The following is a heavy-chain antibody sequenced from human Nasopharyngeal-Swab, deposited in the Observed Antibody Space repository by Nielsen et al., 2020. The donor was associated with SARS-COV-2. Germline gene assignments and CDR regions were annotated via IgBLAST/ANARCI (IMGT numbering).Heavy chain of an antibody. CDR3: AKDYIRRGSN. CDR2: ISGGTGGT. Sequence: GESLKISCAASGFTFSSYAMSWVRQAPGKGLEWVSAISGGTGGTFYVDSVKGRFTISRDNSKNTLFLQMNSLRAEDTAVYYCAKDYIRRGSNWGQGTPVTVSS. D-gene: IGHD2-15*01. CDR1: GFTFSSYA. V-gene: IGHV3-23*01. J-gene: IGHJ4*02.